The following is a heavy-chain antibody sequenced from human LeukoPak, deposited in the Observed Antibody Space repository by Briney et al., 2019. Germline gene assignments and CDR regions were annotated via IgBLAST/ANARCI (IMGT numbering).Heavy chain of an antibody. V-gene: IGHV3-73*01. J-gene: IGHJ4*02. CDR2: IRSTANGYAT. CDR3: TGNYYGSGSYADFDY. Sequence: GGSLRLSCAASGFTFSGSALHWVRQASGKWLEWVGRIRSTANGYATAYAASVKGRFTISRDDSKNTAYLQMDSLKTEDTAVYYCTGNYYGSGSYADFDYWGQGTLVTVSS. CDR1: GFTFSGSA. D-gene: IGHD3-10*01.